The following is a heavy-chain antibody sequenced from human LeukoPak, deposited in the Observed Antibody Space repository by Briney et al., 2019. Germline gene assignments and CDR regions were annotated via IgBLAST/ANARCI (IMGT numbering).Heavy chain of an antibody. CDR2: IYYSGST. CDR3: ATGPQFYYYYMDV. J-gene: IGHJ6*03. CDR1: GGSISSCY. V-gene: IGHV4-59*01. Sequence: SETLSLTCTVSGGSISSCYWSWIRQPPGKGLEWIGYIYYSGSTNYNPSLKSRVTISVDTSKNQFSLKLSSVTAADTAVYYCATGPQFYYYYMDVWGKGTTVTVSS.